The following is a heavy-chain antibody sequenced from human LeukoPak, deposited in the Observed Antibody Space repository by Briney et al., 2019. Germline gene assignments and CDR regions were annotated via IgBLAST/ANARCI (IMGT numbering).Heavy chain of an antibody. CDR3: AGLTTTAWYFVR. J-gene: IGHJ2*01. CDR2: IYHSGST. CDR1: VRPISSGAYS. Sequence: PSHTVSLTCAVSVRPISSGAYSWRWIRQPPAKGLEWIGYIYHSGSTYYNPSLNSRVTLSLDRSKNQFSLKVNSVTAADTAVYYCAGLTTTAWYFVRWGRGTLVTVSS. D-gene: IGHD1-26*01. V-gene: IGHV4-30-2*01.